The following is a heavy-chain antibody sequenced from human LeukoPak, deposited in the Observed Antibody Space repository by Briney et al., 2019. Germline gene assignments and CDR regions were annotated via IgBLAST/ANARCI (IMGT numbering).Heavy chain of an antibody. CDR1: GGSVSSGSYY. J-gene: IGHJ4*02. V-gene: IGHV4-61*01. CDR2: IYYSGST. Sequence: PSETLSLTCTVSGGSVSSGSYYWSWIRQPPGKGLEWIGYIYYSGSTNYNPSLKSRVTLSVDTFKNQFSLKLSSVTAADTAVYYCARRGGSNWNDVSYFDYWGQGTLVTVSS. CDR3: ARRGGSNWNDVSYFDY. D-gene: IGHD1-1*01.